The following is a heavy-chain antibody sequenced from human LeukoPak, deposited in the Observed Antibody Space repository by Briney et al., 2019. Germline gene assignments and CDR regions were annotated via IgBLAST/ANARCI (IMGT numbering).Heavy chain of an antibody. Sequence: PSETLSLTCTVSGGSISSYYWSWIRQPPGKGLEWIGYIYYSGSTNYNPSLKGRVTISVDTSKNQFSLKLSSVTAADTAVYYCARQKSGYSGYVSYYYYGMDVWGQGTTVTVSS. J-gene: IGHJ6*02. D-gene: IGHD5-12*01. V-gene: IGHV4-59*08. CDR2: IYYSGST. CDR1: GGSISSYY. CDR3: ARQKSGYSGYVSYYYYGMDV.